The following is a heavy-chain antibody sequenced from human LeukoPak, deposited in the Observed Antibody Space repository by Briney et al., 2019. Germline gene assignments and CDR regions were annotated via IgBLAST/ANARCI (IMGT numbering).Heavy chain of an antibody. CDR2: INPSSGGT. D-gene: IGHD6-13*01. Sequence: ASVKVSCKASGYTFTGYNIHWVRQAPGQGLGWMGRINPSSGGTNYAQKFQGRVTMTRDTSINTAYMEVSRLRSDDTAVYYCARDHLAAAGSGGWGQGTLVTVFS. J-gene: IGHJ4*02. V-gene: IGHV1-2*06. CDR1: GYTFTGYN. CDR3: ARDHLAAAGSGG.